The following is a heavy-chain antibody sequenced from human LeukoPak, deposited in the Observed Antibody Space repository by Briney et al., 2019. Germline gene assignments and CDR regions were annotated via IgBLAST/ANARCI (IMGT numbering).Heavy chain of an antibody. Sequence: GESLKISCKGFGYSFTSYWIGWVRQMPGKGLEWMGIIYPGDSDTRYSPSFQGQVTISADKSISTAYLQWSSLKASDTAMYYCARRRILTGYYYYFDYWGQGTLVTVSS. CDR1: GYSFTSYW. J-gene: IGHJ4*02. V-gene: IGHV5-51*01. CDR2: IYPGDSDT. CDR3: ARRRILTGYYYYFDY. D-gene: IGHD3-9*01.